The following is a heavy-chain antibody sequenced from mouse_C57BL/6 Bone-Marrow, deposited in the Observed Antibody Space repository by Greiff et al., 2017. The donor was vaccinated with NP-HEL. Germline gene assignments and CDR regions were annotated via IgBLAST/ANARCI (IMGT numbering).Heavy chain of an antibody. D-gene: IGHD2-10*01. CDR2: INPSTGGT. J-gene: IGHJ2*01. V-gene: IGHV1-42*01. CDR1: GYSFTGYY. CDR3: ATNFLLRDY. Sequence: VQLQQSGPELVKPGASVKISCKASGYSFTGYYMNWVKQSPEKSLEWIGEINPSTGGTTYNQKFKAKATLTVDKSSSTAYMQLKSLTSEDSAVYYCATNFLLRDYWGQVTTLTVSS.